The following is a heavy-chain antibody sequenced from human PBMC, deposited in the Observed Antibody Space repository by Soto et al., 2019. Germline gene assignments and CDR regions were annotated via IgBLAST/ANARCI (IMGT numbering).Heavy chain of an antibody. J-gene: IGHJ1*01. V-gene: IGHV1-69*06. D-gene: IGHD6-6*01. CDR1: GETFRRDV. CDR2: VTPMSGTT. Sequence: QVQLVQSGAEVKKSGSSVKVSCKAPGETFRRDVISWVRQAPGQGREWLGGVTPMSGTTDYAQKFQGRETISADKPIGTAYFEVSSLPFDDTSGYYCASGVSMSCRPGFFHHWGQGSLGTVSS. CDR3: ASGVSMSCRPGFFHH.